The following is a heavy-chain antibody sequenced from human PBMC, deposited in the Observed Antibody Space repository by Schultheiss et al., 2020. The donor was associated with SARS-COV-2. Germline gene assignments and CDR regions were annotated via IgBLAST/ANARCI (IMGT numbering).Heavy chain of an antibody. Sequence: GGSLRLSCAASGFTFSSYAMHWVRQAPGKGLEWVAVISYDGSNKYYADSVKGRFTISRDNSKNTLYLQMNSLRAEDTAVYYCARDSRFLEWKSWYFDYWGQGTLVTVSS. CDR1: GFTFSSYA. J-gene: IGHJ4*02. CDR3: ARDSRFLEWKSWYFDY. V-gene: IGHV3-30-3*01. CDR2: ISYDGSNK. D-gene: IGHD3-3*01.